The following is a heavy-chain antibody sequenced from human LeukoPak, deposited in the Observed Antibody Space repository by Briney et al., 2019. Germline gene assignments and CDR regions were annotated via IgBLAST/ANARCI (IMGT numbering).Heavy chain of an antibody. CDR1: GYTFTSYW. V-gene: IGHV5-51*01. Sequence: GESLKISCKASGYTFTSYWIAWVRQMPGKGLEWMGIIYPGDSDTRYSPSFQGQVTISADKSISTAYLQWSSLKASDTAMYYCARAMSGSYYGCFDYWGQGTLVTVSS. D-gene: IGHD1-26*01. CDR2: IYPGDSDT. J-gene: IGHJ4*02. CDR3: ARAMSGSYYGCFDY.